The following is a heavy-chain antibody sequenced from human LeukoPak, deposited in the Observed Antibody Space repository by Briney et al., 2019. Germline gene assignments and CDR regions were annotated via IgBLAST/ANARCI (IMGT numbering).Heavy chain of an antibody. CDR2: ISGSGSGT. J-gene: IGHJ4*02. CDR3: AKDPSNRIAAAGIKHFDY. D-gene: IGHD6-13*01. CDR1: GFTFSSYA. V-gene: IGHV3-23*01. Sequence: GGSLRLSCAASGFTFSSYAMSWVRQAPGKGLERVSAISGSGSGTYYADSVKGRFTISRDNSKNTLYLQMNSLRAEDTAVYYCAKDPSNRIAAAGIKHFDYWGQGTLVTVSS.